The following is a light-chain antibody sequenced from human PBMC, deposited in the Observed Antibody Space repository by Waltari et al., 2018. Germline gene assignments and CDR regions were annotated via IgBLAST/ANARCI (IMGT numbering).Light chain of an antibody. CDR3: AAWDDSVNGVL. J-gene: IGLJ2*01. Sequence: QSVLTQPPSASGTPGQSVTISCAGSHSNSEVPYVYWFHHLPGSAPKLLISRNSQRPSGASDRFSGSKSGASASLAISGLRSEDEGYYYCAAWDDSVNGVLFGGGTKLTVL. CDR2: RNS. CDR1: HSNSEVPY. V-gene: IGLV1-47*01.